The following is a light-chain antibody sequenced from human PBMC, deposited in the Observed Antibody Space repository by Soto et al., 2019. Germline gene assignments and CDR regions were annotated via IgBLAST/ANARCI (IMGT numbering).Light chain of an antibody. V-gene: IGKV1-33*01. J-gene: IGKJ1*01. CDR1: QDISNY. Sequence: DIQMTQSPSSLSASVGDRVTITCQASQDISNYLNWYQQKPGKAPKLLIYDASNLETGAPSRFSGSGSGTDFTFTISSLQPEDIATYYCQQYDNPWTFGQGTKVDIK. CDR2: DAS. CDR3: QQYDNPWT.